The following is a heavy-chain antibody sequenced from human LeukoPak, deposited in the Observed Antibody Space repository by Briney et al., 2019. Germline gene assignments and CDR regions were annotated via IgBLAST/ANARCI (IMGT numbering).Heavy chain of an antibody. CDR3: ARFRSGYYNPYDY. Sequence: ETLSLTCAVYGGSFSGYYWSWIRQPPGKGLECIGHIYYSGSTNYNPSLKSRVTMSVDTSKNQFSLKLSSVTAADPAVYYCARFRSGYYNPYDYWGQGTLVTVSS. J-gene: IGHJ4*02. CDR2: IYYSGST. D-gene: IGHD3-22*01. V-gene: IGHV4-59*01. CDR1: GGSFSGYY.